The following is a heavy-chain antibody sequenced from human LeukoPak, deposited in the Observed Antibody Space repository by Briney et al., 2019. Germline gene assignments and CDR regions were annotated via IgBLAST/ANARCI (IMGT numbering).Heavy chain of an antibody. Sequence: GRSLRLSCAASGFTFDDYAMHWVRQAPGKGLEWVSGISCNSGSIGYADSVKGRFTISRDNAKNSLYLQMNSLRAEDTALYYCAKAPIPEHYGMDVWGQGTTVTVSS. V-gene: IGHV3-9*01. CDR2: ISCNSGSI. J-gene: IGHJ6*02. CDR1: GFTFDDYA. D-gene: IGHD1-14*01. CDR3: AKAPIPEHYGMDV.